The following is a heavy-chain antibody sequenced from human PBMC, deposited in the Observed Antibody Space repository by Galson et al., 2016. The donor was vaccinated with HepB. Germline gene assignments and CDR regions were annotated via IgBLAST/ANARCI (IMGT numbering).Heavy chain of an antibody. CDR3: VRSSWFALDV. CDR2: ISGDSDYI. CDR1: GFTVSFSDYS. D-gene: IGHD3-9*01. Sequence: SLRLSCAASGFTVSFSDYSMNWVRQTPGKGLQWVSSISGDSDYIYYADSMKGRFTVSRDNAKRSVYLQINGLRAEDTAVFFCVRSSWFALDVWGQGTTVTVSS. V-gene: IGHV3-21*01. J-gene: IGHJ6*02.